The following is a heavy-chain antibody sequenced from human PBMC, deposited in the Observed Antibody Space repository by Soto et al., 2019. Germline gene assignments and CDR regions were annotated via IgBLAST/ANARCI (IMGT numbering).Heavy chain of an antibody. J-gene: IGHJ6*02. CDR1: GFSLSTSGVS. V-gene: IGHV2-5*02. Sequence: QITLKESGPTLVRPTQTLTLTCTFSGFSLSTSGVSVGWIRQPPGKALEWLALIYWDDDKRYSSSLKNRLTITKDTSKNQVVLTMTDMDPVDTATYYCADMNVKHYYDSSGSKRYYYYYGMDVWGQGTTVTVSS. D-gene: IGHD3-22*01. CDR2: IYWDDDK. CDR3: ADMNVKHYYDSSGSKRYYYYYGMDV.